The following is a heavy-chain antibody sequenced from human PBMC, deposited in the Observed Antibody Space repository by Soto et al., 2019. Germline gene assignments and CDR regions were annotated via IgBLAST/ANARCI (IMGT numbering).Heavy chain of an antibody. D-gene: IGHD6-19*01. CDR3: ARDEAIAVAGQAYYYYGMDV. V-gene: IGHV3-30-3*01. CDR1: GFTFSSYA. J-gene: IGHJ6*02. Sequence: GGSLRLSCAASGFTFSSYAMHWVRQAPGKGLEWVAVISYDGSNKYYADSVKGRFTISRDNSKNTLYLQMNSLRAEDTAVYYCARDEAIAVAGQAYYYYGMDVWGQGTTVTVSS. CDR2: ISYDGSNK.